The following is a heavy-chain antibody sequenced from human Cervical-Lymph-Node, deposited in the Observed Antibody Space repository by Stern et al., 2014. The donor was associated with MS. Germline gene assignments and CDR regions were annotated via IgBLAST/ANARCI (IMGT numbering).Heavy chain of an antibody. CDR2: ISYDGSNK. Sequence: VQLVESGGGVVQPGRSLRLSCAASGFTFSSYGMHWVRQAPGKGLEWGAVISYDGSNKSYADSVKGRFTISRDNSKNTLYLQMNSLRAEDTAVYYCAKAGWPRSIAVATPYWGQGTLVTVSS. CDR1: GFTFSSYG. V-gene: IGHV3-30*18. J-gene: IGHJ4*02. D-gene: IGHD6-19*01. CDR3: AKAGWPRSIAVATPY.